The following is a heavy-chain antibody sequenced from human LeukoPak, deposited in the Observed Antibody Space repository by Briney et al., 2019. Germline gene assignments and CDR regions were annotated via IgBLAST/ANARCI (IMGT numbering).Heavy chain of an antibody. D-gene: IGHD6-6*01. CDR3: ARASAYSSSSGVNY. CDR1: GGSISSGGYY. J-gene: IGHJ4*02. V-gene: IGHV4-31*03. CDR2: IYYSGST. Sequence: PSETLSLTCTVSGGSISSGGYYWSWIRQHPGKGLEWIGYIYYSGSTYYNPSLKSRVTISVDTSKNQFSLRLNSVTAADTAVYYCARASAYSSSSGVNYWGQGTLVTVSS.